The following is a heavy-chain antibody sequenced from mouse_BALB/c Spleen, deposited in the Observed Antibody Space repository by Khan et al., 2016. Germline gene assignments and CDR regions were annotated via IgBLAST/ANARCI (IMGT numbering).Heavy chain of an antibody. D-gene: IGHD2-2*01. CDR1: GFTFTDYS. Sequence: QIQLVQSGPELKKPGETVKISCKASGFTFTDYSLHWVKQAPGKGLKWMGWIMTETGEPPYEDDFKGRLAFSLETSASPASLQINNLKSEDTATYFCARRLRWYLECWGAGTTVTVSS. J-gene: IGHJ1*01. V-gene: IGHV9-2-1*01. CDR2: IMTETGEP. CDR3: ARRLRWYLEC.